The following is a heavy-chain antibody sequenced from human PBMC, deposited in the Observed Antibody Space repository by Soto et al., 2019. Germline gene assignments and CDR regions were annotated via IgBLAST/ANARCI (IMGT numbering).Heavy chain of an antibody. CDR3: ARLRIGYAKGDFLEF. CDR2: LSGSGGTT. CDR1: GFTFSSYA. J-gene: IGHJ4*02. D-gene: IGHD5-12*01. V-gene: IGHV3-23*01. Sequence: VQPLESGGGLAQPGGSLSLSCAASGFTFSSYAMSWVRQAPGKGLEWVSRLSGSGGTTYYADSVRGRFTISRDTSKNTLSLQRDSLRVEDTAVYYCARLRIGYAKGDFLEFWCQGTLVIVTS.